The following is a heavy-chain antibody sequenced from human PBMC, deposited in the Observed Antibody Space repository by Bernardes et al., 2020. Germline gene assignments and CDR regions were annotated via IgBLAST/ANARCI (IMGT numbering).Heavy chain of an antibody. D-gene: IGHD1-26*01. V-gene: IGHV4-4*02. CDR2: IFHSGDT. Sequence: SETLSLTCAVSGGSISSTNWWSWVRQPPGKGLEWIGEIFHSGDTNYNPSLKSRVTISLDKSKNQFSLRLSSVSAADTAVYYCATAYSGISWVFDYWGQGTLVTVSS. CDR1: GGSISSTNW. CDR3: ATAYSGISWVFDY. J-gene: IGHJ4*02.